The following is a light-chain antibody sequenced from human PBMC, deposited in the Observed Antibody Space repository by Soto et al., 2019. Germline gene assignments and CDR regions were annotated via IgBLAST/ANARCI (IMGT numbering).Light chain of an antibody. CDR3: QRYDISPSP. J-gene: IGKJ2*01. Sequence: EIVLTQSPGTLSLSPGERATLSCRASQSVSSTYLAWYQQKPGQAPRLLIYGASSRATGIPDRFSGSGSGTDLALTISRMEPADFSVYSCQRYDISPSPFSQRTKLVSK. CDR2: GAS. V-gene: IGKV3-20*01. CDR1: QSVSSTY.